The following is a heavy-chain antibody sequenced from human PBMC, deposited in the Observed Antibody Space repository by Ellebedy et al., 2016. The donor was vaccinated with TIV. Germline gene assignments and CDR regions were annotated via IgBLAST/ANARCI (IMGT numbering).Heavy chain of an antibody. V-gene: IGHV3-33*01. Sequence: GESLKISXAASGFTFSSYGMHWVRQAPGKGLEWVAVIWYDGSNKYYADSVKGRFTISRDNSKNTLSLQMNSLRAEDTAVYYCAREPMVRGVIRRGYAMDVWGQGTTVTVSS. CDR1: GFTFSSYG. CDR2: IWYDGSNK. D-gene: IGHD3-10*01. CDR3: AREPMVRGVIRRGYAMDV. J-gene: IGHJ6*02.